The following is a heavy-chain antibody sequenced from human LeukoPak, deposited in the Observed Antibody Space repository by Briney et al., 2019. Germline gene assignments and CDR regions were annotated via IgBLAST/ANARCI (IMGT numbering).Heavy chain of an antibody. D-gene: IGHD2-2*01. CDR3: AREFGDFGYEDIVVVPAADDDAFDI. J-gene: IGHJ3*02. CDR1: GGSISSGGYS. Sequence: SETLSLTCAVSGGSISSGGYSWSWIRQPPGKGLEWIGYIYHSGSTYYNPSLKSRVTISVDTSKNQFSLRLSSVTAADTAVYYCAREFGDFGYEDIVVVPAADDDAFDIWGQGTMVTVSS. CDR2: IYHSGST. V-gene: IGHV4-30-2*01.